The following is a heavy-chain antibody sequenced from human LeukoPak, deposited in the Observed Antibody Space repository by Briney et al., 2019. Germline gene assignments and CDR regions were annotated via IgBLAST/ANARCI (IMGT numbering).Heavy chain of an antibody. V-gene: IGHV4-34*01. CDR1: GGSFSGYY. Sequence: PSETLSLTCAVYGGSFSGYYWSWIRQPPGKGLEWIGEINHSGSTNYNPSLKSRVTISVDTSKNQFSLKLSSVTAADTAVYYCARPRELRPVGPLELWGQETLDTVPS. CDR2: INHSGST. D-gene: IGHD1-7*01. J-gene: IGHJ4*02. CDR3: ARPRELRPVGPLEL.